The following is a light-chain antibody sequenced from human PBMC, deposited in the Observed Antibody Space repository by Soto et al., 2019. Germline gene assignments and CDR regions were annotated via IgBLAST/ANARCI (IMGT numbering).Light chain of an antibody. CDR1: QSVTSNY. CDR2: GAS. CDR3: QQRSNWPRT. J-gene: IGKJ1*01. V-gene: IGKV3D-20*02. Sequence: EIVLTQSPGTLSLSPGERATLSCGASQSVTSNYLAWYQQKPGQAPRLLIFGASIRVTGIPDRFIGSGSGTHFTLTISSLEPEDFAVYYCQQRSNWPRTFGPGTKVDIK.